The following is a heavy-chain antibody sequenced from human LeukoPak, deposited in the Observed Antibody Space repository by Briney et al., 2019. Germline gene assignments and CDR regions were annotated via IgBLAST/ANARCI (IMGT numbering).Heavy chain of an antibody. Sequence: GRSLRLSCAASGFTFSSYGMHWVRQAPGKGLEWVAVIWYDGSNKYYADSVKGRFTISRDNSKNTLYLQMNSLRAEDTAVYYCAKIWFGELSDDYFDYWGQGTLVTVSS. CDR1: GFTFSSYG. CDR3: AKIWFGELSDDYFDY. D-gene: IGHD3-10*01. V-gene: IGHV3-33*06. CDR2: IWYDGSNK. J-gene: IGHJ4*02.